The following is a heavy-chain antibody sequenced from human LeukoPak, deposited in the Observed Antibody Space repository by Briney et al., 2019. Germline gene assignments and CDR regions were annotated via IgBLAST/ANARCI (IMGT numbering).Heavy chain of an antibody. CDR3: AREHCSGGSCYSIYYYYYMDV. Sequence: SETLSLTCTVSEGSITTPNYYWGWIRHPPGKGLEGSGNIFYGGSTYYGPSLKSQVTISLDTSKNQFSLNLNSVTAADTAVYYCAREHCSGGSCYSIYYYYYMDVWGKGTTVTVSS. V-gene: IGHV4-39*07. CDR2: IFYGGST. D-gene: IGHD2-15*01. CDR1: EGSITTPNYY. J-gene: IGHJ6*03.